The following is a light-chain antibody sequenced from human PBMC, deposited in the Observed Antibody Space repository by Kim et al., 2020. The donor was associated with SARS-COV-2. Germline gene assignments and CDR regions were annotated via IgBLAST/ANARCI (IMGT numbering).Light chain of an antibody. CDR1: NIGSKN. V-gene: IGLV3-9*01. Sequence: SYELTQPLSVSVALGQTARITCGGNNIGSKNVHWYQQKPGQAPVLVIYRDSNRPSWIPERFSGSNSGNTATLTIRRAQAGDEADYYCKVWDSSTYVFGTG. CDR3: KVWDSSTYV. J-gene: IGLJ1*01. CDR2: RDS.